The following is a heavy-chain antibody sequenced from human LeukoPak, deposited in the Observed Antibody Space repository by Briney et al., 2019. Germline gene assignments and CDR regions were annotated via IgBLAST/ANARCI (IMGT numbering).Heavy chain of an antibody. D-gene: IGHD3-10*01. CDR1: GGSISSYY. V-gene: IGHV4-59*01. Sequence: PSETLSLTCTVSGGSISSYYWSWIRQPPGKGLDWIGYIYYSGSTNYNPSLKSRVTISVDTSKNQFSLKLSSVTAADTAVYYCARGGRGPDAFDIWGQGTMVTVSS. CDR2: IYYSGST. J-gene: IGHJ3*02. CDR3: ARGGRGPDAFDI.